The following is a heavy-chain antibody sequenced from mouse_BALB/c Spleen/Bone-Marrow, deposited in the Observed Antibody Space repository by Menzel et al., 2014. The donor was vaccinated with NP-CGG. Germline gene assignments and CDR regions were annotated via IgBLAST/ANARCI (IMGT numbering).Heavy chain of an antibody. CDR3: ARREFAMDY. Sequence: ESGPDLVKPSQSLSLTCTVTGYSITSGYSWHWIRPFPGNNLEWMGYIHYSGNTNYNPSLRSRISITRDTSKNQFFLQLNSVTTEDTATYYCARREFAMDYWGQGTSVTVSS. CDR1: GYSITSGYS. V-gene: IGHV3-1*02. J-gene: IGHJ4*01. CDR2: IHYSGNT.